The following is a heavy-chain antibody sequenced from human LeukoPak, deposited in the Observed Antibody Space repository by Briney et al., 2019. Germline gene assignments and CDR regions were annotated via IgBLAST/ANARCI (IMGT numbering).Heavy chain of an antibody. CDR2: IKSKTDGGTT. CDR3: TTDSSGTSWFDC. Sequence: GGSLRLSCAASGFTFSNAWMSWVRQAPGKGLEWVGRIKSKTDGGTTDYAAPVKGRFTISRDDSKNTLYLQMNSLKTEDTAVYYCTTDSSGTSWFDCWGQGTLVTVSS. V-gene: IGHV3-15*01. J-gene: IGHJ4*02. CDR1: GFTFSNAW. D-gene: IGHD3-22*01.